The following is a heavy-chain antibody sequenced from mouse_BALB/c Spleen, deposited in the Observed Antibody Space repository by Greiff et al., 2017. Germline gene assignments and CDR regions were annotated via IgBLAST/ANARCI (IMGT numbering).Heavy chain of an antibody. J-gene: IGHJ3*01. V-gene: IGHV5-12-2*01. CDR1: GFTFSSYT. CDR3: ARHASWFAY. CDR2: ISNGGGST. Sequence: EVQGVESGGGLVQPGGSLKLSCAASGFTFSSYTMSWVRQTPEKRLEWVAYISNGGGSTYYPDTVKGRFTISRDNAKNTLYLQMSSLKSEDTAMYYCARHASWFAYWGQGTLVTVSA.